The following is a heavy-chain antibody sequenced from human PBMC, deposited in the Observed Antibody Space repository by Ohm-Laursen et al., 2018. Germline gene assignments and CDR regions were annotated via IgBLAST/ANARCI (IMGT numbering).Heavy chain of an antibody. CDR1: GFTFSSYE. D-gene: IGHD3-22*01. CDR3: ARTYYYDIRGWFDP. V-gene: IGHV3-48*03. J-gene: IGHJ5*02. CDR2: ISSSGSTI. Sequence: SLRLSCAASGFTFSSYEMNWVRQAPGKGLERVSYISSSGSTIYYADSVKGRFTISRDSAKNSLYLQMNSLRAEDTAVYYCARTYYYDIRGWFDPWGQGTLVTVSS.